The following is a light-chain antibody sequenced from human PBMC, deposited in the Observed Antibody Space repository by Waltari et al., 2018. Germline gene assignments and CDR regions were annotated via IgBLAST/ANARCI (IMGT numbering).Light chain of an antibody. CDR2: RAS. V-gene: IGKV3-15*01. CDR1: QSVTNT. Sequence: EIVMTQSPATLSVSAGERATLPCRASQSVTNTLTWDQQKPGQAPRLLIYRASTRATGVQARFSGSGSGTDFTLTISSLQSEDFAVYYCQQSNNWPGTFGQGTKVEMK. CDR3: QQSNNWPGT. J-gene: IGKJ1*01.